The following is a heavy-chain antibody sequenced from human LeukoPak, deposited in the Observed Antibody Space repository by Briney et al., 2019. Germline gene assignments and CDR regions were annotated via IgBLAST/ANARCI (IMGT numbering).Heavy chain of an antibody. V-gene: IGHV1-69*04. D-gene: IGHD2-2*01. J-gene: IGHJ4*02. CDR2: IIPILGIA. CDR1: GGTFSSYA. Sequence: ASVKVSCKASGGTFSSYAISWVRQAPGQGLEWMGRIIPILGIANYAQKFQGRVTITADESTSTAYMELSSLRSEDTAVYYCARPVPHCSSTSCYLDYWGQGTLVTVSS. CDR3: ARPVPHCSSTSCYLDY.